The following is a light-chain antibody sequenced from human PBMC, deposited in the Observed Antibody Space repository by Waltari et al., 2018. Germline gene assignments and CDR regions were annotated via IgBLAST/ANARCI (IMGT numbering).Light chain of an antibody. CDR2: QAS. CDR1: QSINTW. Sequence: DIQMTQSPSTLSASVGDRVTNSCRASQSINTWLAWYQERPGKVPNLLIYQASTLKSGVPSRFSGSGSGTEFTLTISSLQPDDFATYYCQQHNAYPITFGQGTRLEIK. J-gene: IGKJ5*01. CDR3: QQHNAYPIT. V-gene: IGKV1-5*03.